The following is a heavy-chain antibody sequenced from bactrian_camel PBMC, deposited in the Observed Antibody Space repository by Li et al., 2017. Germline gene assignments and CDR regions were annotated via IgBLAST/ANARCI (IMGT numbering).Heavy chain of an antibody. CDR1: GYGYNIYC. CDR2: IYGGGST. Sequence: HVQLVESGGGSVQAGESLRLSCVPSGYGYNIYCMGWFRQAPGKEREGVAVIYGGGSTYYVDSVKGRLTISQDNRKNTVYLQMNSLKPEDTAMYYCASGWECGNWYPRNFDFWGQGTQVTVS. J-gene: IGHJ6*01. CDR3: ASGWECGNWYPRNFDF. V-gene: IGHV3S53*01. D-gene: IGHD6*01.